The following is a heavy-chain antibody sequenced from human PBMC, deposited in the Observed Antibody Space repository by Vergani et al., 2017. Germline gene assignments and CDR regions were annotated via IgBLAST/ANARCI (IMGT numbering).Heavy chain of an antibody. D-gene: IGHD2-15*01. CDR2: ISASGNA. V-gene: IGHV4-61*02. J-gene: IGHJ3*01. CDR3: ARRSGGYYSGGKVHPLRTAFDV. Sequence: QVQLQASGPGRVKPSQTLSLTCTMSGGSISAGYYFWSWIRQPAGKGLEWLGHISASGNASHRPSLKTRVSMSADTSKNQFSLTVTSVTAADTAIYFCARRSGGYYSGGKVHPLRTAFDVWGHGTVVTVSS. CDR1: GGSISAGYYF.